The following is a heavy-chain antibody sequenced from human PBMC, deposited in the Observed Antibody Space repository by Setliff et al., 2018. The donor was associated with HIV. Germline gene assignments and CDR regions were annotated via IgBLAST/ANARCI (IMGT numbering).Heavy chain of an antibody. D-gene: IGHD3-16*02. V-gene: IGHV1-8*02. CDR2: MNPNSGNT. CDR3: ARGIKLVGGVIVGSMDV. Sequence: ASVKVSCKASGYTFTTYDINWVRQATGQGLEWMGWMNPNSGNTGYAQEIQGRVTMTRNTSISTAYMELGSLRSEDTAVYYCARGIKLVGGVIVGSMDVWGKGTTVTVSS. J-gene: IGHJ6*03. CDR1: GYTFTTYD.